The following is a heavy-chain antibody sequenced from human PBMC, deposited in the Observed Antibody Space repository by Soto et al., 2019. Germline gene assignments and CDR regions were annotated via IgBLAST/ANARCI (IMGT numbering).Heavy chain of an antibody. Sequence: ASVKVSCKASGCTFTGYYMHWVRQAPGQGLEWMGCINPNSGGTKYAQKFQGGVTMTRDTSISTAYMELSRLRSDDTAVYYCASLGGIAAAEDYWGQGTLVTVSS. D-gene: IGHD6-13*01. V-gene: IGHV1-2*02. CDR3: ASLGGIAAAEDY. CDR2: INPNSGGT. J-gene: IGHJ4*02. CDR1: GCTFTGYY.